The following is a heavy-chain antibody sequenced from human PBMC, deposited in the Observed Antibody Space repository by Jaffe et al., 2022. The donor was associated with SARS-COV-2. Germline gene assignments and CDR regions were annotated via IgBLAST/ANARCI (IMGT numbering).Heavy chain of an antibody. V-gene: IGHV1-69*01. CDR2: IIPIFGTA. CDR3: SSEQLEKDWDYYYYGMDV. J-gene: IGHJ6*02. D-gene: IGHD6-13*01. Sequence: QVQLVQSGAEVKKPGSSVKVSCKASGGTFSSYAISWVRQAPGQGLEWMGGIIPIFGTANYAQKFQGRVTITADESTSTAYMELSSLRSEDTAVYYCSSEQLEKDWDYYYYGMDVWGQGTTVTVSS. CDR1: GGTFSSYA.